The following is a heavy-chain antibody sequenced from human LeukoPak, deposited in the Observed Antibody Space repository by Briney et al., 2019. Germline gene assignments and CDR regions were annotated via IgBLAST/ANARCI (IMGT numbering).Heavy chain of an antibody. CDR1: GGSFSAYY. CDR2: IKQSENT. V-gene: IGHV4-34*01. CDR3: ARECLTNAYDPLGH. D-gene: IGHD5-12*01. Sequence: SETLSLTCAVYGGSFSAYYLTWVRQPPGMGLEWIGEIKQSENTNYNPSLKSRVTNSTEPFQNQLSLKLPSVTAAGTGVDYCARECLTNAYDPLGHWGEGTLVTVSS. J-gene: IGHJ4*02.